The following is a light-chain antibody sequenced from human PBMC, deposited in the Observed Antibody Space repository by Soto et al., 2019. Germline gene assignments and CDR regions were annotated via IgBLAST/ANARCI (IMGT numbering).Light chain of an antibody. Sequence: DIQMTQSPSTLSASVGGRVTITCRASQSINTWLAWYQQKPGKAPKLLIYRASTLESGVPSRFSGSGSGTEFTLTINSLQPDDFSTYYCQHYNTHSGTFGPGTKVDI. J-gene: IGKJ3*01. V-gene: IGKV1-5*03. CDR1: QSINTW. CDR3: QHYNTHSGT. CDR2: RAS.